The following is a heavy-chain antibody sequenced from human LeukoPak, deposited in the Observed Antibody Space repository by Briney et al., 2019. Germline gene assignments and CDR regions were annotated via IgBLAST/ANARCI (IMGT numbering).Heavy chain of an antibody. D-gene: IGHD1-26*01. CDR1: GYSISSGYY. V-gene: IGHV4-38-2*01. CDR3: ARHPGRWALDDC. CDR2: IYHGGST. J-gene: IGHJ4*02. Sequence: SETLSLTCAVSGYSISSGYYWGWIRQPPGKGLEWIGSIYHGGSTYYNPSLNSRVTISVDTSKKQFYLKLRSVPAADTAVYYCARHPGRWALDDCWGQGTLVTVSS.